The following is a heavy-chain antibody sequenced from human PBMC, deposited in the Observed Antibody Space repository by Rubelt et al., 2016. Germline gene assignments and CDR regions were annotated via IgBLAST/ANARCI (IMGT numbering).Heavy chain of an antibody. V-gene: IGHV4-59*08. CDR1: SSYY. D-gene: IGHD3-22*01. J-gene: IGHJ4*02. CDR2: IYYGGST. CDR3: ARTYYYDSSGPVDY. Sequence: SSYYLTWIRQPPGKGLEYIGYIYYGGSTFYNPSLKSRVTISVDTSKNQFSLKLSSVTAADTAVDYCARTYYYDSSGPVDYWGQGTLVTVSS.